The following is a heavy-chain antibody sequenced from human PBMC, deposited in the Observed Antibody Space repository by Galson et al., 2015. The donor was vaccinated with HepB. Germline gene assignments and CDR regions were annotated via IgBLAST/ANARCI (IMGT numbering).Heavy chain of an antibody. J-gene: IGHJ4*02. CDR1: GLTFSFYG. CDR3: ALSTRFPPTEIGY. V-gene: IGHV3-30*03. CDR2: ISHDGTNT. D-gene: IGHD2-2*01. Sequence: SLRLSCAASGLTFSFYGIHWVRQAPGKGLEWVAFISHDGTNTYYADSVKGRFSISTDTSNNTVYVQINSLRPEDTAVFFCALSTRFPPTEIGYWGQGTLVTVPS.